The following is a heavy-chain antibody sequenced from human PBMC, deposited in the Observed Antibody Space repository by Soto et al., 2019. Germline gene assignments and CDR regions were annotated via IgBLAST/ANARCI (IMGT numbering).Heavy chain of an antibody. CDR3: AKDRVTMIVVAPFDC. CDR1: GFTFSSYG. J-gene: IGHJ4*02. D-gene: IGHD3-22*01. CDR2: ISYDGSNK. V-gene: IGHV3-30*18. Sequence: QVQLVESGGGVVQPGRSLRLSCAASGFTFSSYGMHWVRQAPGKGLEWVAVISYDGSNKYYADSVKGRFTISRDNSKNTLYLQMNSLRAEDTAVYYCAKDRVTMIVVAPFDCWGQGTLVTVSS.